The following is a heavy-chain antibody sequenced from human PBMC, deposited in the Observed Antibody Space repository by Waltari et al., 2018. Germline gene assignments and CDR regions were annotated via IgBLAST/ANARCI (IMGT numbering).Heavy chain of an antibody. Sequence: QVQLQESGPGLVKPSQTLSLTCTVSGGSISSGGYSWSWIRQHPGKGREWIGYIYDSGVTYSNPSLKSRVTISLDPAKNQFALKLSSVTAADTAVYYCARDSSGTGYHYWGQGTLVTVSS. CDR2: IYDSGVT. V-gene: IGHV4-31*03. D-gene: IGHD3-22*01. CDR1: GGSISSGGYS. CDR3: ARDSSGTGYHY. J-gene: IGHJ4*02.